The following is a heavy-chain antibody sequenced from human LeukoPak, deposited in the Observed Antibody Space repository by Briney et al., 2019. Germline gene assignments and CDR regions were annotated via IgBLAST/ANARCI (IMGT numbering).Heavy chain of an antibody. J-gene: IGHJ6*03. Sequence: PSETLSFTSTVSGDSISGYYWSWIGQPAGKGLKCIGRIYSSGSTNYNPSLKSRLTMSVDTSKNQFSLKLSSVTAADTAVYYCARVGGTATTGYYYMDVWGKGTTVTVSS. CDR1: GDSISGYY. CDR3: ARVGGTATTGYYYMDV. CDR2: IYSSGST. D-gene: IGHD1-1*01. V-gene: IGHV4-4*07.